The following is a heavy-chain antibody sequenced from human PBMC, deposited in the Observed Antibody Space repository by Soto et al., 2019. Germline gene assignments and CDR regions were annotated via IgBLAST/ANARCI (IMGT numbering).Heavy chain of an antibody. J-gene: IGHJ6*02. Sequence: QVQLVQSGAEVKKPGASVKVSCKASGYTFTSYGISWVRQAPGQGLEWMGWISAYNGNTNYAQKLQGRVTMTTDTSTGTADMELRSLGADDTAVYYCARDPPGMTDLLWFGLYELGVGENHGYYYYGMDVWGQGTTVTVSS. CDR2: ISAYNGNT. CDR1: GYTFTSYG. CDR3: ARDPPGMTDLLWFGLYELGVGENHGYYYYGMDV. D-gene: IGHD3-10*01. V-gene: IGHV1-18*01.